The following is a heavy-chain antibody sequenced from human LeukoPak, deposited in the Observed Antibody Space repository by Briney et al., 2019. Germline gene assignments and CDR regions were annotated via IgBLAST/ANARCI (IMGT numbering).Heavy chain of an antibody. J-gene: IGHJ6*02. Sequence: PSETLSLTCTVPGGSISSYYWSWIRQPPGKGLEWVGYIHYSGTTNYNPSLKSRVTISIDTSMNQFSLRLSSVTAADTAVYYCARQGYCSGGNCFYPYGMDVWGHGTTVTVSS. CDR1: GGSISSYY. CDR2: IHYSGTT. V-gene: IGHV4-59*08. CDR3: ARQGYCSGGNCFYPYGMDV. D-gene: IGHD2-15*01.